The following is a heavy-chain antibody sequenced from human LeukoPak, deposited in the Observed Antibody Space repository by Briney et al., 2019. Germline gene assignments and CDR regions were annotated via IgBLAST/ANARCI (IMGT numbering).Heavy chain of an antibody. CDR3: AKDRAQTPLKY. J-gene: IGHJ4*02. Sequence: GGSLRLSCAASGFTFSSYSMNWVRQAPGKGLEWVSAISGSGGSTYYADSVKGRFTISRDNSKNTLYLQMNSLRADDTAVYYCAKDRAQTPLKYWGQGTLVTVSS. V-gene: IGHV3-23*01. D-gene: IGHD3-10*01. CDR1: GFTFSSYS. CDR2: ISGSGGST.